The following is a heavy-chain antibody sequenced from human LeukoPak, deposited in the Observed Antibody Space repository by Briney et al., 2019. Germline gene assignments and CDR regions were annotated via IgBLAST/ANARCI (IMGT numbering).Heavy chain of an antibody. D-gene: IGHD5-24*01. CDR1: GFTFSSYW. J-gene: IGHJ4*02. Sequence: GGSLRLSCAASGFTFSSYWMRWVRQAPGKGLEWVANIKQDGSEKYYVDSVKGRFTIYRDNAKNSLYLQMNSLRAEDTAVYYCSRQTRRDGYNYDYWGQGTLVTVSS. V-gene: IGHV3-7*01. CDR2: IKQDGSEK. CDR3: SRQTRRDGYNYDY.